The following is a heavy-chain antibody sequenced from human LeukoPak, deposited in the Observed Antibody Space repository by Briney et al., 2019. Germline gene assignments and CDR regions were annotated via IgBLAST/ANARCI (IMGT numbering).Heavy chain of an antibody. CDR1: GGSISSGGYY. J-gene: IGHJ4*02. CDR3: ARDWNSSGYYLFDY. CDR2: IYHSGST. V-gene: IGHV4-30-2*01. Sequence: SETLSLTCTVSGGSISSGGYYWSWIRQPPGKGLEWIGYIYHSGSTYYNPSLKSRVTISVDRSKNQFSLKLSSVTAADTAVYYCARDWNSSGYYLFDYWGQGTLVTVSS. D-gene: IGHD3-22*01.